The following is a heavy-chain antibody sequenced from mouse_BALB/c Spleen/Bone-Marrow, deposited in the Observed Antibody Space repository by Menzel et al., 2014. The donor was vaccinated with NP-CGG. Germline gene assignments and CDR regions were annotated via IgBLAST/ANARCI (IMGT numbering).Heavy chain of an antibody. Sequence: QVQLQQSGAELVKPGASVKLSCKASGYTFTSYYMYWVKQRPGQGLEWIGGINPSNGGTNFNEKFKSKATLTVDKSSSVAYMQLGSLTSEDSAVYYCTRYTYGDYPYYYAMDYWGQGTSVTVSS. V-gene: IGHV1S81*02. J-gene: IGHJ4*01. D-gene: IGHD2-13*01. CDR3: TRYTYGDYPYYYAMDY. CDR1: GYTFTSYY. CDR2: INPSNGGT.